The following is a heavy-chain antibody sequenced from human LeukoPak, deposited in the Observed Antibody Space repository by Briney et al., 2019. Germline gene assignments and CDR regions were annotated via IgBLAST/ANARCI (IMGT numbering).Heavy chain of an antibody. Sequence: GGSLRLSCAASGFTFSSSAFHWVRQAPGKGLDWVALISYDGTNKYYADSVKGRFTISRDNIRDTLYLQMDSLRAEDTAVYYCAKDYYDSGGSLIDYWGQGTVVTVSS. J-gene: IGHJ4*02. CDR3: AKDYYDSGGSLIDY. V-gene: IGHV3-30*18. D-gene: IGHD3-22*01. CDR2: ISYDGTNK. CDR1: GFTFSSSA.